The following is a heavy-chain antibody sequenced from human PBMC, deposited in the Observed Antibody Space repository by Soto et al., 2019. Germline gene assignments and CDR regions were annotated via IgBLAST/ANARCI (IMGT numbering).Heavy chain of an antibody. Sequence: PSETLSLTCTVSGGSISSSSYYWSWIRQPPGKGLEWIGSIYYSGSTYYNPSLKSRVTISVDTSKNQFSLKLSSVTAADTAVYYCARLGVEMALRWMVRRSDKWLDPWGQGTLVTVSS. J-gene: IGHJ5*02. CDR2: IYYSGST. D-gene: IGHD6-19*01. CDR3: ARLGVEMALRWMVRRSDKWLDP. V-gene: IGHV4-39*01. CDR1: GGSISSSSYY.